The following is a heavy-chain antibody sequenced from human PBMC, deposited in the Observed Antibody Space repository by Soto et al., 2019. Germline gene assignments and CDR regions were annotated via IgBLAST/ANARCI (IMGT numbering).Heavy chain of an antibody. CDR2: VSIGGST. Sequence: GGSLRLSCASSGFTFSSYAMGWVRQGPGKGLEWVAVVSIGGSTHYADSVRGRFTISRDNYKNTLSLQMNRLTAEDTDVYFCTKRRGAGGHFDYWGQGALVTVSS. CDR1: GFTFSSYA. CDR3: TKRRGAGGHFDY. V-gene: IGHV3-23*01. J-gene: IGHJ4*03. D-gene: IGHD2-15*01.